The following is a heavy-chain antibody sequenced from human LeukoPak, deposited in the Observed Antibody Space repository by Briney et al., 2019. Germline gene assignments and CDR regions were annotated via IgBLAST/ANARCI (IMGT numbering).Heavy chain of an antibody. CDR1: GFTFSSYW. D-gene: IGHD3-3*01. CDR2: IKQDGSEK. V-gene: IGHV3-7*01. J-gene: IGHJ4*02. Sequence: PGGSLRLSCAASGFTFSSYWMSWVRQAPGKGLEWVANIKQDGSEKYYVDSVKGRFTISRDNAKNSLYLQMNSLRAEDTAVYYCARDLTYYDFWSGYYYFDYWGQGTLVTVSS. CDR3: ARDLTYYDFWSGYYYFDY.